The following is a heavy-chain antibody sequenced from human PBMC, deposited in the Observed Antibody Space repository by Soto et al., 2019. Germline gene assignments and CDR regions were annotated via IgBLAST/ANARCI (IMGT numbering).Heavy chain of an antibody. V-gene: IGHV4-4*02. CDR3: ARHRRRCGYLPPYYMDV. Sequence: SETLSLTCAVSSGSISSSNWWSWVRQPPGKGLEWIGEIYHSGCTNYNPSLKNRFTISVDKSKNQFSLKLSSVTAADTAVDYCARHRRRCGYLPPYYMDVWGKGTTVTLSS. J-gene: IGHJ6*03. CDR1: SGSISSSNW. D-gene: IGHD3-22*01. CDR2: IYHSGCT.